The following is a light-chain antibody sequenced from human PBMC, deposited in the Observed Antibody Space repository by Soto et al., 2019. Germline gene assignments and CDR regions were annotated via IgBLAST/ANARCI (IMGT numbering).Light chain of an antibody. CDR3: SSYTSSSTLT. CDR1: SSDVGGYNY. V-gene: IGLV2-14*01. Sequence: QSVLIQPASVSGSPGQSITISCTGTSSDVGGYNYVSWYQQHPGKAPKLMIYEVSNRPSGISNRFSGSKSGNTASLTISGLQAEDEADYYCSSYTSSSTLTFGGGTKVTVL. J-gene: IGLJ2*01. CDR2: EVS.